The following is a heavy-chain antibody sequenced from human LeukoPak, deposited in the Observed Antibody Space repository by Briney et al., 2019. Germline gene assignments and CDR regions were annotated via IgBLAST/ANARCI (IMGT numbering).Heavy chain of an antibody. CDR3: AREPYDSSGYYHFPFDY. Sequence: GESLKISCKGSGYSFTNYWIGWVRQLPGKGLEWMGLIYSGDSDTRYSPSFQGQVTISADKSISTAYLQWSSLKASDTAMYYCAREPYDSSGYYHFPFDYWGQGTLVTVSS. J-gene: IGHJ4*02. V-gene: IGHV5-51*01. CDR1: GYSFTNYW. CDR2: IYSGDSDT. D-gene: IGHD3-22*01.